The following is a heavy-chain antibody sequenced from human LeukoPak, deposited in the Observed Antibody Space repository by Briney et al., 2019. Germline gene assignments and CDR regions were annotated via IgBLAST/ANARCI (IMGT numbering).Heavy chain of an antibody. CDR1: GFTFSKFW. CDR3: VTPTMVVTPVY. D-gene: IGHD4-23*01. V-gene: IGHV3-23*01. J-gene: IGHJ4*02. Sequence: GGSLRLSCAASGFTFSKFWMSWVRQAPGKGLEWVSAISDSGTYYADSVKGRFTISRDNSKNTLYLQMNSLRAEDTAVYYCVTPTMVVTPVYWGQGTLVTVSS. CDR2: ISDSGT.